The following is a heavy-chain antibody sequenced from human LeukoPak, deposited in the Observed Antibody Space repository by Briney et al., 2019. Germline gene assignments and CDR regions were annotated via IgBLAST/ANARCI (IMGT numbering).Heavy chain of an antibody. CDR3: AGRRAAVPGSDHDAFDI. J-gene: IGHJ3*02. D-gene: IGHD6-19*01. Sequence: SETLSLTCTVSSGSISTSNYYWGWVRQPPGKALEWIGNIFYSGSTYYSPSLKSRVTISLDTSRNQFSLKLNSVTAADTAVYYCAGRRAAVPGSDHDAFDIWGQGTMVTVSS. V-gene: IGHV4-39*07. CDR1: SGSISTSNYY. CDR2: IFYSGST.